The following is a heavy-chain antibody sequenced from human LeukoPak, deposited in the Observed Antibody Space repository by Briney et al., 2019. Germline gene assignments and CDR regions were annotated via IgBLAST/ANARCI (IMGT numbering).Heavy chain of an antibody. J-gene: IGHJ6*02. CDR1: GYTLTELS. CDR2: FDPEDGET. CDR3: ATAAEYSSTNYGMDV. D-gene: IGHD6-6*01. V-gene: IGHV1-24*01. Sequence: GASVKVSCKVSGYTLTELSMHWVRQAPGKGLEWMGGFDPEDGETIYAQKFQGTDTMTEDTSTDTAYMELSSLTAEDTAVYYCATAAEYSSTNYGMDVWGQGTTVTASS.